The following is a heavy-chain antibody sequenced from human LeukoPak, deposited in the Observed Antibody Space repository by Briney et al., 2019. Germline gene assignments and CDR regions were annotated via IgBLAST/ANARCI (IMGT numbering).Heavy chain of an antibody. Sequence: EASVKVSCKASGGTFSSYAISWVRQAPGQGLEWMGGIIPIFGTANYAQKFQGRVTITADESTSTAYMELSSLRSEDTAVYYCASSPLVGYCSSTSCYNWYFDLWGRGTLVTVSS. J-gene: IGHJ2*01. CDR1: GGTFSSYA. CDR2: IIPIFGTA. D-gene: IGHD2-2*03. V-gene: IGHV1-69*13. CDR3: ASSPLVGYCSSTSCYNWYFDL.